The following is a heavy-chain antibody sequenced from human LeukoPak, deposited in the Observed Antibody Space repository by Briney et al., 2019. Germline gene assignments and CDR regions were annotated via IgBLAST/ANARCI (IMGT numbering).Heavy chain of an antibody. J-gene: IGHJ4*02. CDR1: GGSFSGYY. Sequence: PSETLSLTCAVYGGSFSGYYWSWIRQPPGKGLEWIGEINHSGSTNYNPSLKSRVTISVDTSKNQFSLRLSSVTAADTAVYYCAREADSSGKHYFDYWGQGTLVTVSS. V-gene: IGHV4-34*01. CDR3: AREADSSGKHYFDY. CDR2: INHSGST. D-gene: IGHD3-22*01.